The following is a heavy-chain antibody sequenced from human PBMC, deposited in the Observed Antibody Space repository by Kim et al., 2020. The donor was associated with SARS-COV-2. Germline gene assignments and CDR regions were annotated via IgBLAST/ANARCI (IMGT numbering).Heavy chain of an antibody. Sequence: SETLSLTCTVSGYSISSGYYWGWIRQPPGEGLELIESIHHSESTYHNPSLKSRAIISVNTSKNQFSLRLSSATAADTAVYYCANRYSCSSHAFVIWGQGTMVTVSS. D-gene: IGHD6-6*01. CDR2: IHHSEST. CDR1: GYSISSGYY. J-gene: IGHJ3*02. V-gene: IGHV4-38-2*02. CDR3: ANRYSCSSHAFVI.